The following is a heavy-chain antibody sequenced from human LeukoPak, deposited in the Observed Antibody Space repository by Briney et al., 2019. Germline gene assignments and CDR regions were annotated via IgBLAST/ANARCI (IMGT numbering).Heavy chain of an antibody. V-gene: IGHV6-1*01. CDR2: TYYRSKWYN. D-gene: IGHD2-15*01. CDR1: GDSVSSNSAA. CDR3: ARESWDIEGYNWFDP. Sequence: SQTLSLTCAISGDSVSSNSAAWNWIRQSPSIGLEWLGRTYYRSKWYNDYAVSVKSRITIHPDTSKNQFSLQLNSVPPEDTAVYYCARESWDIEGYNWFDPWGQGTLVPVSS. J-gene: IGHJ5*02.